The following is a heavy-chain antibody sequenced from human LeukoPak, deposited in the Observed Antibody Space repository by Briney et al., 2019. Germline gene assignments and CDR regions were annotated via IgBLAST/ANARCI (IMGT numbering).Heavy chain of an antibody. V-gene: IGHV4-39*07. D-gene: IGHD1-26*01. CDR3: ARASGSYYKGYYFDY. CDR2: IYYSGST. J-gene: IGHJ4*02. Sequence: SETLSLTCTVSGGSISSSSYYWGWIRQPPGKGLEWIGSIYYSGSTYYNPSLKSRVTISVDTSKNQFSLKLSSVTAADTAVYYCARASGSYYKGYYFDYWGQGTLVTVSS. CDR1: GGSISSSSYY.